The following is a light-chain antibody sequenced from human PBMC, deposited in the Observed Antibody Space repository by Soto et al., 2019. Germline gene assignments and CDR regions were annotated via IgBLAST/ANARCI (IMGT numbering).Light chain of an antibody. CDR3: QQYQIFPYT. Sequence: DIQMTQSPSTLSASVGDRVTITCRASQSISIGLAWYQQKPGKAPNLLIYKASRLESGVPSRFSGSGSGTEFTLTISSLQTDDFATYSCQQYQIFPYTFGRGTKVEVK. J-gene: IGKJ2*01. CDR2: KAS. V-gene: IGKV1-5*03. CDR1: QSISIG.